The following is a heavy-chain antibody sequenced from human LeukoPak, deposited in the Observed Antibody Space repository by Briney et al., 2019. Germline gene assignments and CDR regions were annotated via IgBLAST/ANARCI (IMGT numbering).Heavy chain of an antibody. J-gene: IGHJ4*02. CDR2: ISVYNGNT. Sequence: ASVKVSCKASGYTFTSYGISWVRQAPGQGLEWMGWISVYNGNTNYAQKLQGRVTMTTDTSTSTAYMELRSLRSDDTAVYYCARERPPSIAVAPQSFDYWGQGTLVTVSS. V-gene: IGHV1-18*01. CDR3: ARERPPSIAVAPQSFDY. CDR1: GYTFTSYG. D-gene: IGHD6-19*01.